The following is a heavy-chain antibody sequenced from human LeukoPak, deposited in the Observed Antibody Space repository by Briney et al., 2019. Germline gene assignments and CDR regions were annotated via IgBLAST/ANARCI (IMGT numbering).Heavy chain of an antibody. V-gene: IGHV1-18*01. CDR1: GCTFTSYG. CDR3: ARVGWLAKLLVY. D-gene: IGHD6-19*01. CDR2: ISAYNGNT. Sequence: ASVTVSCKASGCTFTSYGISWVRQAPGQGLEWMGWISAYNGNTNYAQKLQGRVTMTRNTSISTAYMELSSLRSEDTAVYYCARVGWLAKLLVYWGQGTLVTVSS. J-gene: IGHJ4*02.